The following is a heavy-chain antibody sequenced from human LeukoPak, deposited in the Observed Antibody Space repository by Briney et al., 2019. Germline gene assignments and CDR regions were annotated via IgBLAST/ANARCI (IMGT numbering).Heavy chain of an antibody. D-gene: IGHD3-3*01. CDR2: ISSSSSTI. CDR1: GFTFSSYS. CDR3: ARGNYDFWSGYLDYFDY. Sequence: GGSLRLSCAASGFTFSSYSMNWVRQAPGKGLEWVSYISSSSSTIYYADSVKGRFTISRDNAKNSLYLQMNSLRAEDTAVYYCARGNYDFWSGYLDYFDYWGQGTLVTISS. J-gene: IGHJ4*02. V-gene: IGHV3-48*01.